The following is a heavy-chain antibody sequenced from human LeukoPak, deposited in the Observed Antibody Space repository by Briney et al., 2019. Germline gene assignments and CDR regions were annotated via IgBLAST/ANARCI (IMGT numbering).Heavy chain of an antibody. CDR3: ASSYCSSTSCLNWFDP. V-gene: IGHV1-2*02. CDR2: INPNSGGT. Sequence: GAPVKVSCKASGYTFTGYYMHWVRQAPGQGLEWMGWINPNSGGTNYAQKFQGRVTMTRDTSISTAYMELSRLGSDDTAVYYCASSYCSSTSCLNWFDPWGQGTLVTVSS. CDR1: GYTFTGYY. D-gene: IGHD2-2*01. J-gene: IGHJ5*02.